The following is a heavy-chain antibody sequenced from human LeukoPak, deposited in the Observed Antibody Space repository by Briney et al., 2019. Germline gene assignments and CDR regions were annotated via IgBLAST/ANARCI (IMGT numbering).Heavy chain of an antibody. J-gene: IGHJ5*01. CDR3: ARGRNLEWFDY. V-gene: IGHV4-59*01. CDR2: IYYSGST. Sequence: SETLSLTCTVSGGSISRNYWSWIRQPPGKGLEWIGYIYYSGSTNYNPSLKSRVTISVDTSKNQFSLKLNSVTAADTAVYYCARGRNLEWFDYWGQGTLVTVSS. D-gene: IGHD3-3*01. CDR1: GGSISRNY.